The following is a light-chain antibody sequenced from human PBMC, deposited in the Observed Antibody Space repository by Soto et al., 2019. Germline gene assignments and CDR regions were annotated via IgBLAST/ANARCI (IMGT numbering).Light chain of an antibody. CDR2: TAS. J-gene: IGKJ4*01. CDR1: QGITND. V-gene: IGKV1-6*02. CDR3: QQYNNWPLT. Sequence: AIQMTQSPSSLSASVGDRVTITCRASQGITNDLSWFQQKPGKAPNLLIYTASSLQGGVPSRFSGSGSGTNFTLTINSLQPEDFAVYYCQQYNNWPLTFGGGTKVEIK.